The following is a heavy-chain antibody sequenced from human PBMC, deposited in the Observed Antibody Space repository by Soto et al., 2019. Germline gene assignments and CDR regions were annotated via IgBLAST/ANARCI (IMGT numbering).Heavy chain of an antibody. CDR3: ARDSIVVVPAARTYYYYGMDV. CDR1: GFTFSSYW. V-gene: IGHV3-7*05. Sequence: GGSLRLSCAASGFTFSSYWMSWVRQAPGKGLEWVANIKQDGSEKYYVDSVKGRFTISRDNAKNSLYLQMNSLRAEDTAVYYCARDSIVVVPAARTYYYYGMDVWGQWTTVTVSS. D-gene: IGHD2-2*01. CDR2: IKQDGSEK. J-gene: IGHJ6*02.